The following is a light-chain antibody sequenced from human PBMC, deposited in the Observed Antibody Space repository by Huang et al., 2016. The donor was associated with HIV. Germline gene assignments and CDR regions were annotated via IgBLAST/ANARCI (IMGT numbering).Light chain of an antibody. CDR3: QQYGTSPLWT. CDR2: GAS. J-gene: IGKJ1*01. CDR1: QSVSSN. V-gene: IGKV3-15*01. Sequence: EIVMTQSPATLSVSPGERATLSCRASQSVSSNLAWYQHKPGQAPRLLIYGASTRATGIPARFGGSGSGTEFTLTISRLEPEDFVVYYCQQYGTSPLWTFGQGTKVEIK.